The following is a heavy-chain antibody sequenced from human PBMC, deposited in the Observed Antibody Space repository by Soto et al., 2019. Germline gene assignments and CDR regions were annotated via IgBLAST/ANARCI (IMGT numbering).Heavy chain of an antibody. J-gene: IGHJ4*02. Sequence: EVQLVETGGGLIQPGGSLRLSCAASGFSVRTNSMSWVRQAPGKGLEWVSVFESGGSIYYADSVKGRFIISRDYARNTVDLQLNSLRADDTAVYYCARAGVTPDFFDYWGQGTLVTVSS. CDR2: FESGGSI. CDR3: ARAGVTPDFFDY. V-gene: IGHV3-53*02. D-gene: IGHD2-21*02. CDR1: GFSVRTNS.